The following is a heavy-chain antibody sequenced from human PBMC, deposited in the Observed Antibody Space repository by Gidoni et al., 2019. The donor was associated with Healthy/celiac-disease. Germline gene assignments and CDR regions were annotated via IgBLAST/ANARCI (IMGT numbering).Heavy chain of an antibody. CDR3: ARDSSSSAVDY. J-gene: IGHJ4*02. V-gene: IGHV3-30*04. CDR2: ISYDGSNK. D-gene: IGHD6-6*01. CDR1: GFTFSSYA. Sequence: QVQLVESGGGVVQPGSSLRLSCAASGFTFSSYAMHWVRQAPGKGLEWVAVISYDGSNKYYADSVKGLFTISRDNSKNTLYLQMNSLRAEDTAVYYCARDSSSSAVDYWGQGTLVTVSS.